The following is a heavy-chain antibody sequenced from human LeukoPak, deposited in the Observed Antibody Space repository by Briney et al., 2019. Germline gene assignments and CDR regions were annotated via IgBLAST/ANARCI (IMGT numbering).Heavy chain of an antibody. CDR2: INHSGST. V-gene: IGHV4-34*01. CDR1: GGSFSGYY. Sequence: SETLSLTCAVYGGSFSGYYWSWIRQPPGKGLEWIGEINHSGSTNYNPSLKSRVTISVDTSKNQFSLKLSSVTAADTAVYYCARQHRPMVRGVSGWFDPWGQGTLVTVSS. CDR3: ARQHRPMVRGVSGWFDP. J-gene: IGHJ5*02. D-gene: IGHD3-10*01.